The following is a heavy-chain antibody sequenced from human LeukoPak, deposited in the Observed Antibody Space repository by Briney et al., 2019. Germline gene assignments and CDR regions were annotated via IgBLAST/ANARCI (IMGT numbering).Heavy chain of an antibody. CDR3: ASLTRQNWFDP. J-gene: IGHJ5*02. Sequence: GGSLRLSCAASGFTFSTYSMNWARKAPGKGLEGVSSISSSSSYIYYADSVKGRFTISRDNAKNSLYLQMNSLRAEDTAVYYCASLTRQNWFDPWGQGTLVIVSS. V-gene: IGHV3-21*01. D-gene: IGHD1-14*01. CDR2: ISSSSSYI. CDR1: GFTFSTYS.